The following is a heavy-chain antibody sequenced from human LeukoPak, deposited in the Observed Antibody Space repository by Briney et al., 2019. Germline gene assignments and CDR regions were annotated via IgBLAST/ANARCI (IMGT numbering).Heavy chain of an antibody. J-gene: IGHJ3*02. CDR1: GGSISSYY. CDR2: IYYSGST. Sequence: SETLSLTCTVSGGSISSYYLSWIRQPPGKGLEWIGYIYYSGSTNYNPSLKSRVTISVDTSKNQFSLKLSSVTAADTAVYYCARVKVIDAFDIWGQGTMGAVSS. D-gene: IGHD3-22*01. CDR3: ARVKVIDAFDI. V-gene: IGHV4-59*01.